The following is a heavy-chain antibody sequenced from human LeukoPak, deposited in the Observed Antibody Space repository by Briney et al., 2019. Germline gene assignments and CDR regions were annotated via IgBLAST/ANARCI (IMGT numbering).Heavy chain of an antibody. CDR1: GFTVSSNY. Sequence: GGSLRLSCAASGFTVSSNYMSWVRQAPGKGLEWVSYISSSGSTIYYADSVKGRFTISRDNAKNSLYLQMNSLRAEDTAVYYCARQAGYSGYDFAFDYWGQGTLVTVSS. CDR3: ARQAGYSGYDFAFDY. J-gene: IGHJ4*02. D-gene: IGHD5-12*01. V-gene: IGHV3-11*01. CDR2: ISSSGSTI.